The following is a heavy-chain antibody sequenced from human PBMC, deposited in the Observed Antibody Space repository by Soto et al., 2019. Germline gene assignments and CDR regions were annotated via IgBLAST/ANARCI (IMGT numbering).Heavy chain of an antibody. CDR2: ISYDGSNK. V-gene: IGHV3-30-3*01. CDR1: GFTFSSYA. D-gene: IGHD3-10*01. CDR3: ARGYGRLLWFGDSGGRFDY. Sequence: QVQLVESGGGVVQPGRSLRLSCAASGFTFSSYAMHWVRQAPDKGLEWVAVISYDGSNKYYADSVKGRFTISRDNSKNTLYLQMNSLRAEDTAVYYCARGYGRLLWFGDSGGRFDYWGQGTLVTVSS. J-gene: IGHJ4*02.